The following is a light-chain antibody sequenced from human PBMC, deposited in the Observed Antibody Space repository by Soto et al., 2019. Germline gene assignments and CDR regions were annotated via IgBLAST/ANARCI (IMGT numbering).Light chain of an antibody. CDR3: QQRFNWPWT. J-gene: IGKJ1*01. Sequence: EIVLTQSPATLSLSPGERATLSCRASQSVSSDLVWYQQKPGRAPRLLIYDASRRATGIPARFSGGGSGTDFTLTISSLEPEDFAVYYCQQRFNWPWTFGQGTKVEIK. CDR2: DAS. V-gene: IGKV3-11*01. CDR1: QSVSSD.